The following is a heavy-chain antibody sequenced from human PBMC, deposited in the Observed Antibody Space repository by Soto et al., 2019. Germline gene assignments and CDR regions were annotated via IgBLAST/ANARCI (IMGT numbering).Heavy chain of an antibody. V-gene: IGHV3-30*18. CDR1: GFTFSVYA. CDR2: ISPDGSIT. D-gene: IGHD2-2*03. CDR3: AKSSLWVLGFDF. J-gene: IGHJ4*02. Sequence: EQFMESGGCFVQPGKSLSLSCAASGFTFSVYAMHWVRQAPGKGLVWVAVISPDGSITDYGDSVKGRFTVYRDSSQSTVYLQMHTLRPEDTAVYHCAKSSLWVLGFDFWGQGTLVNVS.